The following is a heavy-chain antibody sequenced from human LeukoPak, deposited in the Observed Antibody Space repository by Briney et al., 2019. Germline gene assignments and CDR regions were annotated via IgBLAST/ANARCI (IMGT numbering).Heavy chain of an antibody. V-gene: IGHV3-15*01. CDR1: GFTFSNAW. CDR2: IKSKTDGGTT. CDR3: ARAGAYMVRGVIGY. Sequence: GGSLRLSCAASGFTFSNAWMSWVRQAPGKGLEWVGRIKSKTDGGTTDYAAPVKGRFTISRDDSKNTLYLQMNSLRAEDTAVYYCARAGAYMVRGVIGYWGQGTLVTVSS. J-gene: IGHJ4*02. D-gene: IGHD3-10*01.